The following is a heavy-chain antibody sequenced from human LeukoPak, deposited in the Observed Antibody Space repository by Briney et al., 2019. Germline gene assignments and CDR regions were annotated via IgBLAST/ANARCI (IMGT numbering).Heavy chain of an antibody. CDR1: GFTFSSYW. D-gene: IGHD2/OR15-2a*01. V-gene: IGHV3-74*01. J-gene: IGHJ4*02. CDR3: ARGTSTTFDY. Sequence: GGSLRLSCVASGFTFSSYWMHWVRQAPGKGLVWVSRINSDGRSTSHADSVKGRFTIYRDNAKNTLYLQMNSLRAEDTAVYFCARGTSTTFDYWGQGTLVTVSS. CDR2: INSDGRST.